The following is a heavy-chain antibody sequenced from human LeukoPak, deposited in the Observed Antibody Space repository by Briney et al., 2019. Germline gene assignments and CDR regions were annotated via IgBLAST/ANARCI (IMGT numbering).Heavy chain of an antibody. CDR1: GFAFSASG. Sequence: GGSLRLSCAASGFAFSASGMHWVRQAPGKGLDWVAFIRYDGSNKYYADSVKGRFTISRDNAKNSLYLQMNSLRAEDTAVYYCARSRQHHYESSGNYKIFNWYFDLWGRGTLVTVSS. CDR3: ARSRQHHYESSGNYKIFNWYFDL. J-gene: IGHJ2*01. V-gene: IGHV3-30*02. CDR2: IRYDGSNK. D-gene: IGHD3-22*01.